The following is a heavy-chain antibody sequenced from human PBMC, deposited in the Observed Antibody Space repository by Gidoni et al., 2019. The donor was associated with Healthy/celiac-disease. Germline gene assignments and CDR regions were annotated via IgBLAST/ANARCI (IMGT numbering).Heavy chain of an antibody. V-gene: IGHV3-21*01. CDR2: ISSSSSYI. Sequence: VQLVESGGGLVKPGGSLRRSCAASGFTFSSCGMNRVRQAPGKGLVWVSSISSSSSYIYYADAVKCRFTISRDNAKNSLYLQMNSLRAEDTAVYYCARDLSYYDILTGPDRAMDVWGQGTTVTVSS. CDR1: GFTFSSCG. CDR3: ARDLSYYDILTGPDRAMDV. D-gene: IGHD3-9*01. J-gene: IGHJ6*02.